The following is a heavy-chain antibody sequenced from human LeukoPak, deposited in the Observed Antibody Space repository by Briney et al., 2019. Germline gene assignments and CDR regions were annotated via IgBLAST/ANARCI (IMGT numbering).Heavy chain of an antibody. CDR3: ATGGSYSSPGSLYAFDI. V-gene: IGHV1-69*13. CDR2: IIPIFGTA. D-gene: IGHD6-13*01. J-gene: IGHJ3*02. CDR1: GGTFSSYA. Sequence: SVKVSCKASGGTFSSYAISWVRQAPRQGLEWMGGIIPIFGTANYAQKFQGRVTITADESTSTAYMELSSLRSEDTAVYYCATGGSYSSPGSLYAFDIWGQGTMVTVSS.